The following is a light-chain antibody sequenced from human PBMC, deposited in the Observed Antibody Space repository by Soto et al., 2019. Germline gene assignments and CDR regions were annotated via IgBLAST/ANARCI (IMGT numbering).Light chain of an antibody. Sequence: DLQMTQSPSSLSASVGDRVTITCRASQSIINYLNWYQQKPGKAPKLLIYAASSLQGGFPSRFSRSGSGTDFTLTISIPPPEDFATYFCQQSYSTPLAFGGGNPVQI. J-gene: IGKJ4*01. CDR3: QQSYSTPLA. CDR2: AAS. CDR1: QSIINY. V-gene: IGKV1-39*01.